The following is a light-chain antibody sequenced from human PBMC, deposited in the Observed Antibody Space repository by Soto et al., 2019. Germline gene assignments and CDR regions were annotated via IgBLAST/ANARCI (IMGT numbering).Light chain of an antibody. CDR1: QSVSSSY. Sequence: EIVLTQSPGTLSLSPGERATLSCRASQSVSSSYLAWYQQKPGQAPRLLIYGASSRATCIPDRFSGSGSGTDFTLTISRLEPDDFAVYYCQQYGSSPYTFGQGTKLEIK. J-gene: IGKJ2*01. V-gene: IGKV3-20*01. CDR3: QQYGSSPYT. CDR2: GAS.